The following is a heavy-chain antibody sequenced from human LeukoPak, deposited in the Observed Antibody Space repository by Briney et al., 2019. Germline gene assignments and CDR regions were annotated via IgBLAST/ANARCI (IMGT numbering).Heavy chain of an antibody. Sequence: GGSLRLSCAASGFTFSSYSMNWVRQAPGKGLEWVSSISSRSSYIYYGDSGRGRFTISRDKAKNSLYLQMNSLGADDTAVYYCARRGGYGDSHWYFDLWGRGTLVTVSS. CDR1: GFTFSSYS. V-gene: IGHV3-21*01. J-gene: IGHJ2*01. CDR2: ISSRSSYI. CDR3: ARRGGYGDSHWYFDL. D-gene: IGHD4-17*01.